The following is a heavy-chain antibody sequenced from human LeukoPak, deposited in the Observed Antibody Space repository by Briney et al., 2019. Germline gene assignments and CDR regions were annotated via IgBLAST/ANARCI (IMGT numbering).Heavy chain of an antibody. D-gene: IGHD3-22*01. CDR3: AKDSGYYDSSGPKGY. CDR2: ISGSGGST. Sequence: GGSLRLSCAASGFTFSSYAMSWVRQAPGKGLEWVSAISGSGGSTYYADSVKGRFTISRDNSKNTLYLQMNSLGAEDTAVYYCAKDSGYYDSSGPKGYWGQGTLVTVSS. CDR1: GFTFSSYA. J-gene: IGHJ4*02. V-gene: IGHV3-23*01.